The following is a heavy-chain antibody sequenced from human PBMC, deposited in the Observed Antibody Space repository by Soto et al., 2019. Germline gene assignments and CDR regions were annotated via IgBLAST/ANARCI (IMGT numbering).Heavy chain of an antibody. D-gene: IGHD3-10*01. CDR3: AKDYYGGPIKRFDP. Sequence: PGGSLRLSCAASGFTFDDYAMHWVRQAPGKGLEWVSGISWNSGSIGYADSVKGRFTISRDNAKNSLYLQMNSLRAEDTALYYCAKDYYGGPIKRFDPWGQGTLVTVSS. CDR2: ISWNSGSI. V-gene: IGHV3-9*01. CDR1: GFTFDDYA. J-gene: IGHJ5*02.